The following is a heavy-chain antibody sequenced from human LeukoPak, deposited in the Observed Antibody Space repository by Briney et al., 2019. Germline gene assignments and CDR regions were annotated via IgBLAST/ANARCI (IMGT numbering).Heavy chain of an antibody. V-gene: IGHV3-21*01. CDR3: ARGVGISKSRGYSYGYFIGGNYFDY. Sequence: GGSLRLSCAASGFTFSSYSMNWVRQAPGKGLEWVSSISSSSSYIYYADSVKGRFTISRDNAKNSLYLQMNSLRAEDTAVYYCARGVGISKSRGYSYGYFIGGNYFDYWGQGTLVTVSS. CDR2: ISSSSSYI. J-gene: IGHJ4*02. CDR1: GFTFSSYS. D-gene: IGHD5-18*01.